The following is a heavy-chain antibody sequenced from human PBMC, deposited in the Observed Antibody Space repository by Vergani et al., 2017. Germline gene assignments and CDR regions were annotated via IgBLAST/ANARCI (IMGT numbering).Heavy chain of an antibody. CDR3: ARLGSSTLGGNWFDP. Sequence: QVQLQESGPGLVKPSETLSLTCTVSGGSISSYYWSWIRQPPGKGLEWIGYIYYSGSTNYNPSLKSRVTISVDTSKNQFSLKLSSVTAADTAVYYCARLGSSTLGGNWFDPWGQGTLVTVSS. V-gene: IGHV4-59*01. CDR1: GGSISSYY. J-gene: IGHJ5*02. CDR2: IYYSGST. D-gene: IGHD6-6*01.